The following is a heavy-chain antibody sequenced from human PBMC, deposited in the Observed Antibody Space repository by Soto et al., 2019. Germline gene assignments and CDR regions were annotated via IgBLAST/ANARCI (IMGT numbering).Heavy chain of an antibody. V-gene: IGHV1-8*01. CDR3: ARRGYSSSWYYYYYYGMEV. CDR2: MNPNSGNT. Sequence: QVQLVQSGAEVKKPGASLKVSCKASGYTFTSYDINWVRQATGQGREWMGWMNPNSGNTGYAQKFQGRVTMTRNTSISTAYMELSSLRSEDTAVYYCARRGYSSSWYYYYYYGMEVWGQGTTVTVSS. J-gene: IGHJ6*02. D-gene: IGHD6-13*01. CDR1: GYTFTSYD.